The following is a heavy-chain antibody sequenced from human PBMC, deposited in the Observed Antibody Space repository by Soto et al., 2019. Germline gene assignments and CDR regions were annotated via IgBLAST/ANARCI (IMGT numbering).Heavy chain of an antibody. D-gene: IGHD3-10*01. CDR3: TRAGSDPGNFYISNYYAMDV. J-gene: IGHJ6*02. Sequence: LRLSCAASGFSVSSDYMSWVRQAPGKGLEWVSLIYSGGDTYYADSVKGRFTISRDISSNTIYLHMTSLRADDTAIYYCTRAGSDPGNFYISNYYAMDVWGRGXTVTVSS. V-gene: IGHV3-53*01. CDR1: GFSVSSDY. CDR2: IYSGGDT.